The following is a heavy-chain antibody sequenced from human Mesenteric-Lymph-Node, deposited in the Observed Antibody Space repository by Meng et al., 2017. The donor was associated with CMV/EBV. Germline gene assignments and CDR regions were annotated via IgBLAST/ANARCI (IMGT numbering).Heavy chain of an antibody. D-gene: IGHD5-12*01. J-gene: IGHJ4*02. CDR3: ARAGVATTTPRGYFDY. Sequence: GESLKISCAASGFTFSGYGMHWVRQAPGKGLEWVAFIRYDGTIRDYADSAKGRFTISRDNSKNTVFLEMNSLRPEDTAVYYCARAGVATTTPRGYFDYWGQGTRVTVSS. CDR1: GFTFSGYG. CDR2: IRYDGTIR. V-gene: IGHV3-30*02.